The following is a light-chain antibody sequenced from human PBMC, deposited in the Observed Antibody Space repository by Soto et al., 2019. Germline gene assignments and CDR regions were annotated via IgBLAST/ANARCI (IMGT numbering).Light chain of an antibody. Sequence: QSALTQPTSASGSPGQSVTISCTGTSSDVGGYNYVSWYQQHPGKAPKLIIYEVTKRPSGVPDRFSGSKSGNTASLTVSGLLAEDEADYYCSSHAGIINVVFGGGTKVTVL. CDR1: SSDVGGYNY. J-gene: IGLJ3*02. CDR2: EVT. CDR3: SSHAGIINVV. V-gene: IGLV2-8*01.